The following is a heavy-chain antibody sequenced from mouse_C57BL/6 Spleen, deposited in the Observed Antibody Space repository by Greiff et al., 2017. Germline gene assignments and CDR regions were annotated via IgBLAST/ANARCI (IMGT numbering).Heavy chain of an antibody. J-gene: IGHJ2*01. CDR3: ARAYDGYYHY. CDR1: GYTFTDYY. D-gene: IGHD2-3*01. CDR2: INPNNGGT. V-gene: IGHV1-26*01. Sequence: EVQLQQSGPELVKPGASVKISCKASGYTFTDYYMNWVKQSHGKSLEWIGDINPNNGGTSYNQKFKGKATLTVDKSSSTAYMELRSLTSEDSAVYYCARAYDGYYHYWGQGTTLTVSS.